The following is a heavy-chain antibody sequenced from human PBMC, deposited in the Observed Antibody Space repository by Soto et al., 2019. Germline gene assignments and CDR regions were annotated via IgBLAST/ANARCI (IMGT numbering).Heavy chain of an antibody. D-gene: IGHD4-17*01. V-gene: IGHV3-33*01. Sequence: QVQLVESGGGVVQPRRSLRLSCAAPGFTFSSYGMHWVRQAPGKGLEWVAVIWYDGSNKYYADSVKGRFTISRDNSKNTLYLQMNSLRAEDTAVYYCARDLGGATVTSWFDPWGQGTLVTVSS. CDR2: IWYDGSNK. CDR1: GFTFSSYG. J-gene: IGHJ5*02. CDR3: ARDLGGATVTSWFDP.